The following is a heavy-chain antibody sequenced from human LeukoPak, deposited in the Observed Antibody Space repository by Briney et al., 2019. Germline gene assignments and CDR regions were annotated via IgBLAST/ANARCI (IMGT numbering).Heavy chain of an antibody. CDR2: INPSGGST. D-gene: IGHD3-3*01. V-gene: IGHV1-46*01. CDR3: ARALDVTPYYDFWSGYYTATPPGY. Sequence: ASVKVSCKASGYTFTGYYMHWVRQAPGQGLEWMGIINPSGGSTSYAQKFQGRVTMTRDTSTSTVYMELSSLRSEDTAVYYCARALDVTPYYDFWSGYYTATPPGYWGQGTLVTVSS. J-gene: IGHJ4*02. CDR1: GYTFTGYY.